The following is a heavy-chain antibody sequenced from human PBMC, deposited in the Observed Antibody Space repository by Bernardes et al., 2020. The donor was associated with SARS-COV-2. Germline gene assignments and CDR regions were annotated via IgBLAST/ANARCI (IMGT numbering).Heavy chain of an antibody. CDR1: GYTFTSYG. CDR3: ASERPPSYDFWSGCLGPPNYYYYYYMDV. D-gene: IGHD3-3*01. V-gene: IGHV1-18*01. J-gene: IGHJ6*03. CDR2: ISAYNGNT. Sequence: ASVKISCKASGYTFTSYGISWVRQAPGQGLEWMGWISAYNGNTNYAQQLQGRVTMTTDTSTSTAYMELRSLRSDDTAVYYCASERPPSYDFWSGCLGPPNYYYYYYMDVWSKGTTVTVSS.